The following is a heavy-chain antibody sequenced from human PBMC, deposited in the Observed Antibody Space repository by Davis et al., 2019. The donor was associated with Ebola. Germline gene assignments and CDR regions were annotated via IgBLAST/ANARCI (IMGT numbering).Heavy chain of an antibody. Sequence: ASVKVSCKASGYTFTGYYMHWVRQAPGQGLEWMGWINPNSGGTNYAQKFQGRVTMTRDTSTSTVYMELSSLRSEDTAVYYCARGTYSSSPWWVKRNWFDPWGQGTLVTVSS. V-gene: IGHV1-2*02. CDR2: INPNSGGT. CDR3: ARGTYSSSPWWVKRNWFDP. J-gene: IGHJ5*02. D-gene: IGHD6-13*01. CDR1: GYTFTGYY.